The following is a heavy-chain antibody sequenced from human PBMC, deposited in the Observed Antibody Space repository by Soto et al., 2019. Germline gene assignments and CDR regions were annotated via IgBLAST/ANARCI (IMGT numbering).Heavy chain of an antibody. V-gene: IGHV1-3*01. CDR2: INAGNGNT. CDR1: GYTFTSYA. J-gene: IGHJ4*02. Sequence: ASVKVSCKASGYTFTSYAMHWVRQAPGQRLEWMGWINAGNGNTKYSQKFQGRVTITRDTSASTAYMELSSLRSEDTAVYYCARGRTGYYYDSSACDYWGQGTLVTVSS. D-gene: IGHD3-22*01. CDR3: ARGRTGYYYDSSACDY.